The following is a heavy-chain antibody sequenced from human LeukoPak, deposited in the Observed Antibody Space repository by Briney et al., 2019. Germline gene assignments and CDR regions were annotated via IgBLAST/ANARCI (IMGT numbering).Heavy chain of an antibody. Sequence: GASVKVSCKASGYTFTSYVIHWVRQAPGQRLEWMGWINAGNGNTKYSQEFQDRVTITRDTSTSTAYMELRSLRSDDTAVYYCARGAIDYDILTGYYINWFDTWGQGTLVTVSS. J-gene: IGHJ5*02. D-gene: IGHD3-9*01. CDR3: ARGAIDYDILTGYYINWFDT. V-gene: IGHV1-3*01. CDR1: GYTFTSYV. CDR2: INAGNGNT.